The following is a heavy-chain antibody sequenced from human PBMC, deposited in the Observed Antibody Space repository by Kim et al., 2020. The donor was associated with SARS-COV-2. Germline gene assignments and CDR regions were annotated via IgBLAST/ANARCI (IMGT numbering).Heavy chain of an antibody. V-gene: IGHV4-39*01. CDR2: IYYSGST. Sequence: SETLSLTCTVSGGSISSSSYYWGWIRQPPGKGLEWIGSIYYSGSTYYNPSLKSRVTISVDTSKNQFSLKLSSVTAADTAVYYCARLHLYSSGYDGINAFGLWGQGTMVTVSS. D-gene: IGHD3-22*01. CDR3: ARLHLYSSGYDGINAFGL. J-gene: IGHJ3*01. CDR1: GGSISSSSYY.